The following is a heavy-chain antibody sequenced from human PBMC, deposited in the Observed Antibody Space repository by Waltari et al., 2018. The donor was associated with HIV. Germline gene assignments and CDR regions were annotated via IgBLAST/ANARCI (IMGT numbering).Heavy chain of an antibody. Sequence: QVQLQQWGAGRLKPSETLSLTCAVYGGSFSGYYWSWIRQPPGKGLEWIGEINHSGSTNYNPSLKSRVTISVDTSKNQFSLKLSSVTAADTAVYYCARVKGAYDSSGYYAGFDYWGQGTLVTVSS. D-gene: IGHD3-22*01. CDR1: GGSFSGYY. CDR2: INHSGST. V-gene: IGHV4-34*01. CDR3: ARVKGAYDSSGYYAGFDY. J-gene: IGHJ4*02.